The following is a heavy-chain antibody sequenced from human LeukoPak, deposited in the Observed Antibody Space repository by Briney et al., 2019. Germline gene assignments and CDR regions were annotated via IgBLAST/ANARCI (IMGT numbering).Heavy chain of an antibody. CDR1: GYRFTSYW. Sequence: GESLKISCQGPGYRFTSYWIAWVRQLPGKGLEWMGIIYPGDSDTRYSPSFQGQVTISADKSISTAYLQWSSLRASDTAMYYCARHRFEDRPMAPRYFDLWGRGTLVTVSS. D-gene: IGHD5-18*01. CDR3: ARHRFEDRPMAPRYFDL. J-gene: IGHJ2*01. CDR2: IYPGDSDT. V-gene: IGHV5-51*01.